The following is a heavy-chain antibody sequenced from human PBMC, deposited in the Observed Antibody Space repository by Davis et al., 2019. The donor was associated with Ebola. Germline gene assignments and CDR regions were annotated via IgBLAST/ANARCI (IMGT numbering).Heavy chain of an antibody. D-gene: IGHD2-21*01. Sequence: GESLKISCKGSGYSFTSYWIGWVRQMPGKGLEWMGIIFPGDSDTRYSPSFQGHVTISVDKSITTAYLQWPSLKASDTAIYYCAKVVLPRTSAGLDSWGQGTLVTVSS. CDR3: AKVVLPRTSAGLDS. V-gene: IGHV5-51*01. CDR1: GYSFTSYW. J-gene: IGHJ4*02. CDR2: IFPGDSDT.